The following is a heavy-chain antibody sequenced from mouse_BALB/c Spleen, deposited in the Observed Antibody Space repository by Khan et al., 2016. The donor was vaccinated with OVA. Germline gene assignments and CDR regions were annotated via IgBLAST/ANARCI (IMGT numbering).Heavy chain of an antibody. J-gene: IGHJ2*01. CDR2: IDPENGNT. D-gene: IGHD2-3*01. V-gene: IGHV14-1*02. CDR1: GFNIKDYY. CDR3: PRSILLYLDY. Sequence: VQLQQSGTEVVRPGTLVRLSCTASGFNIKDYYIHWVKQRPDQGLEWIGWIDPENGNTIYDPKFQGKASITADTSSNTAYLQLSSLTSEDAAVYYRPRSILLYLDYWGQGTTLTVSS.